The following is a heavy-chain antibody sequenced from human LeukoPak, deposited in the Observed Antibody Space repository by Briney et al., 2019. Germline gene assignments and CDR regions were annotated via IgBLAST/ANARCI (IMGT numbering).Heavy chain of an antibody. CDR1: GGSISSYY. V-gene: IGHV4-59*01. CDR2: IYYSGST. CDR3: ARFAGSLDYDAFDI. J-gene: IGHJ3*02. Sequence: PSETLSLTCTVSGGSISSYYWSWTRQPPGKGLEWIGYIYYSGSTNYNPSLKSRVTISVDTSKNQFSLKLGSVTAADTAVYYRARFAGSLDYDAFDIWGQGTMVTVSS. D-gene: IGHD1-1*01.